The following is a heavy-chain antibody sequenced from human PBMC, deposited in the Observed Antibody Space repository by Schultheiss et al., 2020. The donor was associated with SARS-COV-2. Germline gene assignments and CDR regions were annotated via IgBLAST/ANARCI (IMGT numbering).Heavy chain of an antibody. CDR3: AKGALGNGAYYDYIWGSYRGGNWFDP. V-gene: IGHV3-21*04. CDR2: ISSSSSYI. J-gene: IGHJ5*02. Sequence: GGSLRLSCAASGFTFSSYAMSWVRQAPGKGLEWVSSISSSSSYIYYADSVKGRFTISRDNSKNTLYLQMNSLRAEDTAVYYCAKGALGNGAYYDYIWGSYRGGNWFDPWGQGTLVTVSS. CDR1: GFTFSSYA. D-gene: IGHD3-16*02.